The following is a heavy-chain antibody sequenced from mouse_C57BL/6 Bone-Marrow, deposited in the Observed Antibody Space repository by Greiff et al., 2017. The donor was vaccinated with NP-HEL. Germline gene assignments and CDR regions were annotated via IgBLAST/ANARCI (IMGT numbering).Heavy chain of an antibody. V-gene: IGHV3-8*01. CDR1: GYSITSDY. CDR3: ARYGDYYGSSFYWYFDV. CDR2: ISYSGST. D-gene: IGHD1-1*01. Sequence: EVKLMESGPGLAKPSQTLSLTCSVTGYSITSDYWNWIRKFPGNKLEYMGYISYSGSTYYNPSLKSRISITRDTSKNQYYLQLNSVTTEDTATYYCARYGDYYGSSFYWYFDVWGTGTTVTVSS. J-gene: IGHJ1*03.